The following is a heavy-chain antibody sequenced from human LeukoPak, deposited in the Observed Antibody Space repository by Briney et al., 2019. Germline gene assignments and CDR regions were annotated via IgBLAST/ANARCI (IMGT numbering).Heavy chain of an antibody. CDR1: GGSISSSSYY. CDR3: ARGCPRFSSGCQGGDY. CDR2: IYYSGST. V-gene: IGHV4-39*01. D-gene: IGHD6-19*01. Sequence: SETLSLTCTVSGGSISSSSYYWGWIRQPPGKGLEWIGSIYYSGSTYYNPSLKSRVTISVDTSKNQFSLKLSSVTAADTAVYYCARGCPRFSSGCQGGDYWGQGTLVTVSS. J-gene: IGHJ4*02.